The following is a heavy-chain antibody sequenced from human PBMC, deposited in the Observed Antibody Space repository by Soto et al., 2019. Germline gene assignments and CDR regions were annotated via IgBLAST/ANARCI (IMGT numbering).Heavy chain of an antibody. CDR3: AKIIRRYGSGYDY. CDR1: GFIFNSYG. V-gene: IGHV3-30*18. J-gene: IGHJ4*02. D-gene: IGHD3-10*01. Sequence: PGGSLRLSCAASGFIFNSYGMHWVRQAPGKGLEWVAVISYDGSNEYYSDSVKGRFTISRDNSKNTLFLQMNSLRAEDTAVYYCAKIIRRYGSGYDYWGQGTLVTVSS. CDR2: ISYDGSNE.